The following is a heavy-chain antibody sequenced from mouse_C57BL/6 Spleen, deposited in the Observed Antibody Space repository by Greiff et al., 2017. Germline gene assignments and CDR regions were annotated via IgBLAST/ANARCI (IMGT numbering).Heavy chain of an antibody. V-gene: IGHV1-80*01. Sequence: VQLQQSGAELVKPGASVKISCKASGYAFSSYWMNWVKQRPGKGLEWIGQIYPGDGDTNYNGKFTGKATLTADKSSSTAYMQLSSLTSEDSAVYFCARGRPDYAMDYWGQGTSVTVSS. CDR1: GYAFSSYW. CDR3: ARGRPDYAMDY. J-gene: IGHJ4*01. CDR2: IYPGDGDT.